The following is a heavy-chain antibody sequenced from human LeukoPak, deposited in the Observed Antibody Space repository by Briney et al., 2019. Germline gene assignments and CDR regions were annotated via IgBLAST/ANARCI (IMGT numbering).Heavy chain of an antibody. CDR1: GFTFSSYA. V-gene: IGHV3-64*01. J-gene: IGHJ6*03. Sequence: GGSLRLSCAASGFTFSSYAMHWVRQAPGKGLEYVSAISSNGGSTYYANSVKGRFTISRDNSKNTLYLQMGSLRAEDMAVYYCARDGYNTPQDYYYYYCMDVWGKGTTVTVSS. D-gene: IGHD5-24*01. CDR3: ARDGYNTPQDYYYYYCMDV. CDR2: ISSNGGST.